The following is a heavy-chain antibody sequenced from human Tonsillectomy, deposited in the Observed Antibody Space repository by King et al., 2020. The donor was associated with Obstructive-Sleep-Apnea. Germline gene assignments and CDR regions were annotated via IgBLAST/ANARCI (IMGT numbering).Heavy chain of an antibody. CDR2: ISGSGGLT. Sequence: VQLVESGGGLVQPGGSLRLSCAASGFTFSSYAMSWVRQAPGEGLDWVSMISGSGGLTYYADSVKGRFTISRDNSKNTLYLQMNSLRVEDTAVYYCAKASSQGVVGAAGDYWGQGTLVTVSS. CDR3: AKASSQGVVGAAGDY. CDR1: GFTFSSYA. V-gene: IGHV3-23*04. J-gene: IGHJ4*02. D-gene: IGHD2-15*01.